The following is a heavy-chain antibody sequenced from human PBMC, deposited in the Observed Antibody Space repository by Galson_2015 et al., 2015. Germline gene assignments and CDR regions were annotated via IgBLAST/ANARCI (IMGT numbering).Heavy chain of an antibody. D-gene: IGHD3-22*01. CDR2: MNPNSGNT. CDR3: ARGRLEEGNYYDSSGYSDY. Sequence: SVKVSCKASGYTFTSYDINWVRQATRQGLEWMGWMNPNSGNTGYAQKFQGRVTMTRNTSISTAYMELSSLRSEDTAVYYCARGRLEEGNYYDSSGYSDYWGQGTLVTVSS. V-gene: IGHV1-8*01. J-gene: IGHJ4*02. CDR1: GYTFTSYD.